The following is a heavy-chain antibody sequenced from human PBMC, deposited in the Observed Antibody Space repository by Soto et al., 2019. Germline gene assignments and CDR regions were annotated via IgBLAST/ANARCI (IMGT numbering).Heavy chain of an antibody. CDR3: AKDRTGYSVGLFDY. D-gene: IGHD3-9*01. V-gene: IGHV3-9*01. Sequence: PGGSLRLSCAASGLTFVDYAMHWVRQAPGKGLEWVSGISWNSGSIGYADSVKGRFTISRDNAKNSLYLQMNSLRAEDTALYYCAKDRTGYSVGLFDYWGQGTLVTVSS. J-gene: IGHJ4*02. CDR1: GLTFVDYA. CDR2: ISWNSGSI.